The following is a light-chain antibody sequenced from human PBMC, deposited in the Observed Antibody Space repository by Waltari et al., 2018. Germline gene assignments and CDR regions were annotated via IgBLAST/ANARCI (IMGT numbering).Light chain of an antibody. J-gene: IGLJ3*02. V-gene: IGLV2-8*01. Sequence: QSALTQPPSASGAPGLSVTLSCPGTSSSVGGYNYVPWYQQPPGKAPKLMIYEVTRRPAGVPDRFSGSSSGNTASLTVSGLQAEDEADYYCSSYSSSNNLVFGGGTKLAVL. CDR3: SSYSSSNNLV. CDR1: SSSVGGYNY. CDR2: EVT.